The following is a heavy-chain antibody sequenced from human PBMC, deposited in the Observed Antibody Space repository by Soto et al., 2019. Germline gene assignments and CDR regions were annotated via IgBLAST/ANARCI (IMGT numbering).Heavy chain of an antibody. V-gene: IGHV1-69*01. CDR2: IVPIHGMK. J-gene: IGHJ4*02. Sequence: QVQLVQSGAEVKKPGSSVKVSCEASGGTFSDYAFSWVRQAPGQRLEWMGGIVPIHGMKSYAQNFQGRVTLTADESTRRVYMELSGLTSKDTAVYYCAKDRGTQMMLAVWDSCGQGTQVTVSS. D-gene: IGHD3-16*01. CDR3: AKDRGTQMMLAVWDS. CDR1: GGTFSDYA.